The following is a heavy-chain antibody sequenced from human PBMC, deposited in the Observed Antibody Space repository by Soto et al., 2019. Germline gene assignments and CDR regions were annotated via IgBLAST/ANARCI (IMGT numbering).Heavy chain of an antibody. CDR3: ARGYSGSYYYFDY. Sequence: GGSLRLSCAASGFTVSSNYMSWVRQAPGKGLEWVSVIYSGGSTYYADSVKGRFTISRDNSKNTLYLQVNSLRAEDTAVYYCARGYSGSYYYFDYWGQGTLVTVSS. CDR1: GFTVSSNY. J-gene: IGHJ4*02. CDR2: IYSGGST. D-gene: IGHD1-26*01. V-gene: IGHV3-66*01.